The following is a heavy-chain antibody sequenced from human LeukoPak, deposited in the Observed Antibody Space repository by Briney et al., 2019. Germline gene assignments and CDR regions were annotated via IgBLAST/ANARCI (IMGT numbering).Heavy chain of an antibody. V-gene: IGHV1-2*02. CDR3: ARGWEVLGGAFDI. CDR1: RDTFTDHY. CDR2: INPKSGVT. J-gene: IGHJ3*02. D-gene: IGHD1-26*01. Sequence: ASVKVSCKASRDTFTDHYVHWVRQAPGQGPEWMGWINPKSGVTISAQNLQGRVTMTRDTSLSTAYMELRRLRSDDTAVYYCARGWEVLGGAFDIWGQGTMVTVSS.